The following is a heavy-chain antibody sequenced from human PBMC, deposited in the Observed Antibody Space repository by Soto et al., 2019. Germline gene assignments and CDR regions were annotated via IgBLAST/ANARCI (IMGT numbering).Heavy chain of an antibody. J-gene: IGHJ6*02. Sequence: QVQLVQSGAEVKKPGASVKVSCKASGYTFTSSAMHWVRHAPGQRLEWMGWLNAGNGNTKYSQKFQGRVTITRDTSASTSYMELSSLRSEDTAVYYCASGGELRRDYFYYGMDVWGQGTTVTVSS. V-gene: IGHV1-3*01. CDR2: LNAGNGNT. D-gene: IGHD1-26*01. CDR1: GYTFTSSA. CDR3: ASGGELRRDYFYYGMDV.